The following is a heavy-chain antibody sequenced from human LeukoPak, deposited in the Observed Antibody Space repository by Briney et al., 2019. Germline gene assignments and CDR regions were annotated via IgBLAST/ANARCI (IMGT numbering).Heavy chain of an antibody. CDR3: ARGLMTTVVTFGY. D-gene: IGHD4-23*01. Sequence: ASVKVSCKASGGTFSSYAISWVRQAPGQGLEWMGWISAYNGNTNYAQKLQGRVTMTTDTSTSTAYLELRSLRSDDTAVYYCARGLMTTVVTFGYWGQGTLVTVSS. CDR1: GGTFSSYA. J-gene: IGHJ4*02. CDR2: ISAYNGNT. V-gene: IGHV1-18*01.